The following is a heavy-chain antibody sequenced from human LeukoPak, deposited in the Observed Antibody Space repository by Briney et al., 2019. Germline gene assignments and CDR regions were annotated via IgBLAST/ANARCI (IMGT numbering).Heavy chain of an antibody. J-gene: IGHJ3*02. V-gene: IGHV3-30*02. CDR2: IRYDGSNK. CDR3: AKEGDYYGSGSYRDGFDI. D-gene: IGHD3-10*01. CDR1: GFTFSTYG. Sequence: GGSLRLSCAASGFTFSTYGMHWVRQAPGKGLEWVAFIRYDGSNKYYADSVKGRFTISRDSFKNTLYLQMNSLRPEDTAVYYCAKEGDYYGSGSYRDGFDIWGQGTRATVSS.